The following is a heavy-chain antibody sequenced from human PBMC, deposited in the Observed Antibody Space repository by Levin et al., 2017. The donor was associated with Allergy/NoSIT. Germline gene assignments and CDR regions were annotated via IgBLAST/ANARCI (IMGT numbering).Heavy chain of an antibody. CDR3: ARDGVRYMVRGVPSPDY. V-gene: IGHV3-33*01. J-gene: IGHJ4*02. Sequence: GGSLRLSCAASGFTFSSYGMHWVRQAPGKGLEWVAVIWYDGSNKYYADSVKGRFTISRDNSKNTLYLQMNSLRAEDTAVYYCARDGVRYMVRGVPSPDYWGQGTLVTVSS. CDR2: IWYDGSNK. CDR1: GFTFSSYG. D-gene: IGHD3-10*01.